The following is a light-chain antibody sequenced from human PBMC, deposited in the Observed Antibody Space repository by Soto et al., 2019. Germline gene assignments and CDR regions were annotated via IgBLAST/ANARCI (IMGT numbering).Light chain of an antibody. Sequence: DIQMTQSPSPLSASIGDRVTITCRASQSIDHFLAWYQQKPGKAPQLLIYDASRVPTGVPSRFSACGSETEFTLTISSLQHDDSATYFCQHYSGFPYTFGPGTKLEIK. J-gene: IGKJ2*01. CDR2: DAS. CDR1: QSIDHF. CDR3: QHYSGFPYT. V-gene: IGKV1-5*01.